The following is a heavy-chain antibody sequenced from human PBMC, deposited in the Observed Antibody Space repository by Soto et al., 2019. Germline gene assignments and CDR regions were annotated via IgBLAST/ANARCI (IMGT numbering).Heavy chain of an antibody. CDR1: GFTFSSYG. CDR3: ARESEDLTSNFDY. Sequence: GESLKISCAASGFTFSSYGMHWVRQAPGKGLEWVAVISYDGSNKYYADSVKGRFTISRDNSKNTLYLDMNSLSAEDTAVYYCARESEDLTSNFDYWGQGTLVTVSS. J-gene: IGHJ4*02. V-gene: IGHV3-30*03. CDR2: ISYDGSNK.